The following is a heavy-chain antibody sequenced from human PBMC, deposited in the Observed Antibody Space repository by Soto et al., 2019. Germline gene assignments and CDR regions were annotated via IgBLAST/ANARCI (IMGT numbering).Heavy chain of an antibody. V-gene: IGHV3-30*18. CDR3: AKDHLTTTVTTVGY. J-gene: IGHJ4*02. D-gene: IGHD4-17*01. Sequence: QVQLVESGGGVVQPGRSQRLSCAASGCTFSNYGMHWVRQAPGKGLEWVAVISYHGSDKYYADSVKGRFTISRDNSKNTLYLQMDSLRAEDTAVYYCAKDHLTTTVTTVGYWGQGTLVTVSS. CDR2: ISYHGSDK. CDR1: GCTFSNYG.